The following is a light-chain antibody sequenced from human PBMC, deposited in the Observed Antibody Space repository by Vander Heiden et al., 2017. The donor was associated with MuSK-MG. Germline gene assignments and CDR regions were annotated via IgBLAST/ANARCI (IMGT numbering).Light chain of an antibody. CDR1: QSISNY. Sequence: DIQMTQSPSSLPASVGDRATITCRPSQSISNYLDWYQQKPGKAPKLLIYAASSLESGVPSRFSGSGSGTDFTLTISSLQPEDFATYYCQQGYSTPRTFGHGTKVEIK. CDR2: AAS. CDR3: QQGYSTPRT. V-gene: IGKV1-39*01. J-gene: IGKJ1*01.